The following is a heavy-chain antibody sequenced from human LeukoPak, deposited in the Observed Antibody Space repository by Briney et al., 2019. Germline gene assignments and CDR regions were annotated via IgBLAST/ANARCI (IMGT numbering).Heavy chain of an antibody. J-gene: IGHJ3*02. V-gene: IGHV1-2*04. Sequence: ASVKVSCKASGYTFTGYYMHWVRQAPGQGLEWMGWINPNSGGTNYAQKFQGWVTMTRDTSISTAYMELSRLRSDDTAVYYCARRAYCSSTSCPDAFDIWGQGTMVTVSS. CDR1: GYTFTGYY. CDR2: INPNSGGT. CDR3: ARRAYCSSTSCPDAFDI. D-gene: IGHD2-2*01.